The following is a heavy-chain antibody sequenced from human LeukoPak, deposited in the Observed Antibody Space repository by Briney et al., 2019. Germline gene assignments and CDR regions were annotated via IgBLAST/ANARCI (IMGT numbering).Heavy chain of an antibody. CDR1: GFTFSSYA. D-gene: IGHD2-15*01. Sequence: HPGGSLRLSCAASGFTFSSYAMSWVRQAPGKGLEWVSAISGSGGSTYYADSVKGRFTISRDNSKNTLHLQMNSLRAEDTAVYYCAKLGIVVVVAATTWFDPWGQGTLVTVSS. V-gene: IGHV3-23*01. J-gene: IGHJ5*02. CDR3: AKLGIVVVVAATTWFDP. CDR2: ISGSGGST.